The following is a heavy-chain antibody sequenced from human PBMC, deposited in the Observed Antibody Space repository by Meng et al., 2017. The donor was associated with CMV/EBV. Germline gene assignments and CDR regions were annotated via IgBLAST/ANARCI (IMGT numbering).Heavy chain of an antibody. V-gene: IGHV3-21*01. CDR1: SSYG. CDR2: ISSSSSYI. J-gene: IGHJ4*02. D-gene: IGHD3-22*01. CDR3: ARGREVSSGYYYADDLDY. Sequence: SSYGMNWVRQAPGKGLEWVANISSSSSYIYYADSVKGRFTISRDNAKNSLYLQMNSLRAEDTAVYYCARGREVSSGYYYADDLDYWGQGTLVTVSS.